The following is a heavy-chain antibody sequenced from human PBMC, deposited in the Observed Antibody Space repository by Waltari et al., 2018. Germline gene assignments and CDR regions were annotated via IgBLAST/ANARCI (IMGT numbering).Heavy chain of an antibody. D-gene: IGHD1-1*01. Sequence: QVQRVESGGGLVKPGGSLRLSFAASGFHFRAFYMSCIRQAPGKGLEWVSYISSSGSTIYYADSVKGRFTISRDNAKNSLYLQMNSLRAEDTAVYYCARRNYPYYYYGMDVWGQGTTVTVSS. J-gene: IGHJ6*02. CDR2: ISSSGSTI. V-gene: IGHV3-11*04. CDR3: ARRNYPYYYYGMDV. CDR1: GFHFRAFY.